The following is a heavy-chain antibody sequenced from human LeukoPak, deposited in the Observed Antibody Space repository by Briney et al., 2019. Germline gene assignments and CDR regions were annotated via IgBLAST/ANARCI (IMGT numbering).Heavy chain of an antibody. Sequence: GASVKVSCKASGGTFSSYAISWVRQAPGQGLEWMGVNIPIFGTANYAQKFQGRVTITADKSTSTTYMELSSLRSEDTAVYYCARDLTGVAAAGTDWFDPWGQGTLVTVSS. D-gene: IGHD6-13*01. V-gene: IGHV1-69*06. J-gene: IGHJ5*02. CDR1: GGTFSSYA. CDR2: NIPIFGTA. CDR3: ARDLTGVAAAGTDWFDP.